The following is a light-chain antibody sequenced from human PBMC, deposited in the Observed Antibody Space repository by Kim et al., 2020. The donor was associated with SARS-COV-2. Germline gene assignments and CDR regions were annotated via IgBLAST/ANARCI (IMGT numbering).Light chain of an antibody. Sequence: QAVVTQEPSLTVSPGGTVTLTCASSTGAVTSGHYPSWFQQKPGQAPRALIYSTNSKHSWTPARFSGSLLGGKAALTLSGVQPEDEADYYCLLFYGGGLRVFGGGTQLTVL. CDR3: LLFYGGGLRV. V-gene: IGLV7-43*01. CDR1: TGAVTSGHY. J-gene: IGLJ3*02. CDR2: STN.